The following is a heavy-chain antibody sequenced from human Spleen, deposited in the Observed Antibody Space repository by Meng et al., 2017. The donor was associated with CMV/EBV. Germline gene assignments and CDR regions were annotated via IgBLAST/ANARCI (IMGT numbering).Heavy chain of an antibody. V-gene: IGHV4-34*01. CDR1: GGSFNGYY. D-gene: IGHD3-10*01. CDR2: INHSGST. CDR3: ARDFGSHLAAPPGWFDP. J-gene: IGHJ5*02. Sequence: SETLSLTCAVYGGSFNGYYWGWIRQPPGKGLEWIGEINHSGSTTYKPSLKSRVTISLDTSNNQFSLKLTSLTAADTAVYYCARDFGSHLAAPPGWFDPWGQGTLVTVSS.